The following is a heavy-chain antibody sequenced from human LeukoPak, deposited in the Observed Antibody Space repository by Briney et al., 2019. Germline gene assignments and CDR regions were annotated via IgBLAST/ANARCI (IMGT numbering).Heavy chain of an antibody. V-gene: IGHV1-69*05. CDR2: IIPIFGTA. J-gene: IGHJ6*03. CDR1: GGTFSSYA. D-gene: IGHD3-10*01. CDR3: AGPQRSGYYYYYYMDV. Sequence: GASVKVSCKASGGTFSSYAISWVRQAPGQGLEWMGGIIPIFGTANYAQKFQSRVTITTDESTSTAYMELSSLRSEDTAVYYCAGPQRSGYYYYYYMDVWGKGTTVTVSS.